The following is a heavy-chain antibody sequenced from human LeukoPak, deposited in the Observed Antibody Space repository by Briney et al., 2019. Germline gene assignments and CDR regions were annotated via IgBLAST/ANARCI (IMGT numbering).Heavy chain of an antibody. J-gene: IGHJ5*02. CDR1: GFTFSSYG. V-gene: IGHV3-30*02. CDR3: ARDSYPHGSGSEANGSDP. D-gene: IGHD3-10*01. CDR2: IRYDGNNK. Sequence: GGSLRLSCAASGFTFSSYGMHWVRQAPGKGLEWVAFIRYDGNNKYYADAVKGRFTISRDNSKNTLYLQMNSLRAEVTAVYYCARDSYPHGSGSEANGSDPWGQGPLVTVST.